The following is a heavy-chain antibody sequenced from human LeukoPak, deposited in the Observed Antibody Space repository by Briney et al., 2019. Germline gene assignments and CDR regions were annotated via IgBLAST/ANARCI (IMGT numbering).Heavy chain of an antibody. V-gene: IGHV4-4*07. J-gene: IGHJ6*02. D-gene: IGHD6-13*01. Sequence: SETLSLTCTVSGGSISSYYWSWIRQPAGKGLEWIGRIYTSGSTNYNPSLKSRVTMSVDTSKNQFSLKLSSVPAADTAVYYCARGYQQLVGPYYYYGMDVWGQGTTVTVSS. CDR1: GGSISSYY. CDR2: IYTSGST. CDR3: ARGYQQLVGPYYYYGMDV.